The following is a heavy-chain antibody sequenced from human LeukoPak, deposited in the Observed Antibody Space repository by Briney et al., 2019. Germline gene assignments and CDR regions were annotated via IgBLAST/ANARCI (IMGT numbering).Heavy chain of an antibody. V-gene: IGHV6-1*01. CDR1: GDSVSSNIAG. CDR3: VRAVSCKPGY. Sequence: SQTLSLTCAISGDSVSSNIAGWNWIRQSPSRGLEWLGVTYYRSKWYNDYAVSVRSRITINPDTSKNQFSLQLSSVTPEDTAVYYCVRAVSCKPGYWGQGTLVTVSS. CDR2: TYYRSKWYN. D-gene: IGHD3-16*01. J-gene: IGHJ4*02.